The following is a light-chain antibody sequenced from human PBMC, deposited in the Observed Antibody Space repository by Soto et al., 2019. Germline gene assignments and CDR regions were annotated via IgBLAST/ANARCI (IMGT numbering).Light chain of an antibody. J-gene: IGLJ2*01. Sequence: QSVLTQPASVSGSPGQSITISCTATSSDVGDYNFVSWYQQHPGKAPKLTLYEVGNRPSGISNRFSGSKSGNTASLTISGLQAEDEADYFCSSYTSSSSHVVFGGGTQLTVL. CDR2: EVG. CDR3: SSYTSSSSHVV. CDR1: SSDVGDYNF. V-gene: IGLV2-14*01.